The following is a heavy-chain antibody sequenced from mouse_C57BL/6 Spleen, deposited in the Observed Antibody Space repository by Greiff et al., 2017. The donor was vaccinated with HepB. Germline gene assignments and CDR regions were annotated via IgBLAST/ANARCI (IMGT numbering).Heavy chain of an antibody. CDR3: ATYCSSHYYAMDY. V-gene: IGHV1-82*01. D-gene: IGHD1-1*01. CDR2: IYPGDGDT. Sequence: VQLQQSGPELVKPGASVKISCKASGYAFSSSWMNWVKQRPGKGLEWIGRIYPGDGDTNYNGKFKGKATLTADKSSSTAYMQLSSLTSEDSAVYFCATYCSSHYYAMDYWGQGTSVTVSS. CDR1: GYAFSSSW. J-gene: IGHJ4*01.